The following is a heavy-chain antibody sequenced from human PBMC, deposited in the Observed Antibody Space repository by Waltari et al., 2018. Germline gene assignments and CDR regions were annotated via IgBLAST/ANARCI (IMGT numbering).Heavy chain of an antibody. Sequence: QVQLQESGPGLVKPSGTLSVTCAVSGDSISGSYWWSWVRQPPGKGLGWIGQIHGSGRSNYNPSLESRVTVSIDTSNNHFSLKVTSATAADTAVYYCARDRGRGLYLDSWGQGTLVTVSP. J-gene: IGHJ4*02. CDR1: GDSISGSYW. D-gene: IGHD2-15*01. CDR2: IHGSGRS. CDR3: ARDRGRGLYLDS. V-gene: IGHV4-4*02.